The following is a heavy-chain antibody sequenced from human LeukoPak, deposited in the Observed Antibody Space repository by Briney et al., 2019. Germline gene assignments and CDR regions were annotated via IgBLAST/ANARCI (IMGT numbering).Heavy chain of an antibody. CDR3: AYSQRIAYCSGGSCYHFDY. Sequence: SGPTLVSPTQTLTLTCTFSGFSLSTSGVGVGWIRQPPGKALEWLALIYWDDDKRYSPSLKTRLTITKDTSKNQVVLTMTNMDPVDTATYYCAYSQRIAYCSGGSCYHFDYWGQGTLVTVSS. V-gene: IGHV2-5*02. CDR1: GFSLSTSGVG. D-gene: IGHD2-15*01. CDR2: IYWDDDK. J-gene: IGHJ4*02.